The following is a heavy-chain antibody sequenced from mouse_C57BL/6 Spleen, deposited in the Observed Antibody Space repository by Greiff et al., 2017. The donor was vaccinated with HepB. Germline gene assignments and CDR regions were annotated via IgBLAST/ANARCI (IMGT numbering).Heavy chain of an antibody. D-gene: IGHD2-3*01. J-gene: IGHJ2*01. CDR1: GYTFTSYW. CDR3: ARSIYDGYLLFDY. Sequence: VQLQQPGAELVMPGASVKLSCKASGYTFTSYWMHWVKQRPGQGLEWIGEIDPSDSYTNYNQKFKGKSTLTVDKSSSTAYMQLSSLTSEDSAVYYCARSIYDGYLLFDYWGQGTTLTVSS. V-gene: IGHV1-69*01. CDR2: IDPSDSYT.